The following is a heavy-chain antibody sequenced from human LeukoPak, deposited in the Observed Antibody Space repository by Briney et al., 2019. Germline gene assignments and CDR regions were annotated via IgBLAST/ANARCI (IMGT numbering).Heavy chain of an antibody. CDR1: GYTFTGYY. D-gene: IGHD1-20*01. J-gene: IGHJ3*02. CDR3: ALLTYDAFDI. CDR2: INPNSGGT. V-gene: IGHV1-2*02. Sequence: ASVKVSCKASGYTFTGYYMHWVRQAPGQGLEWMGWINPNSGGTNYAQKFQGRVTMTRNTSISTAYMELSSLRSEDTAVYYCALLTYDAFDIWGQGTMVTVSS.